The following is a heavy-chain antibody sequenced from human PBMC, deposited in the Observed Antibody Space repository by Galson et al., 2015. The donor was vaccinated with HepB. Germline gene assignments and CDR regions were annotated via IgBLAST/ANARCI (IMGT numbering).Heavy chain of an antibody. CDR3: TSRHYGEVDY. CDR2: SRNKANNYII. Sequence: LRLSCAASGFISSDHYMDWVRQAPGKGLEWVGRSRNKANNYIIEYAASLKGRFTISRDDSKNSLYLQMNSLKTEDTAMYYCTSRHYGEVDYWGQGTLVTVPS. J-gene: IGHJ4*02. D-gene: IGHD4-17*01. V-gene: IGHV3-72*01. CDR1: GFISSDHY.